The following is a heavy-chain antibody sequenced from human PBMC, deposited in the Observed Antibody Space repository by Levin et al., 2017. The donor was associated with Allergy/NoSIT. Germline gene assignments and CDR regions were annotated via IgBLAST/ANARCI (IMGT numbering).Heavy chain of an antibody. CDR2: IYYSGST. Sequence: SQTLSLTCTVSGGSISGYYLSWIRQPPGKGLEWIGYIYYSGSTNYNPSLTSRVTISLDTAKNQFSLKLSSVTAADTAVYYCARAFYGSGSYQLTDWGQGTLVTVSS. D-gene: IGHD3-10*01. CDR1: GGSISGYY. V-gene: IGHV4-59*01. CDR3: ARAFYGSGSYQLTD. J-gene: IGHJ4*02.